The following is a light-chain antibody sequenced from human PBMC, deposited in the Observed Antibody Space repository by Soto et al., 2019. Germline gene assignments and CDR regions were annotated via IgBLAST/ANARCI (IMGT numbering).Light chain of an antibody. CDR1: SSDFIIYNC. CDR3: SLYTTDSTYV. J-gene: IGLJ1*01. CDR2: EVN. Sequence: HSALTQPPSVSGSPGQSVTISCAGTSSDFIIYNCVSWYQLPPGTGPKLIIYEVNNRPSGVPDRFSGSKSGNTASLTISGLQAEDDAEYYCSLYTTDSTYVFGTGTKVTVL. V-gene: IGLV2-18*01.